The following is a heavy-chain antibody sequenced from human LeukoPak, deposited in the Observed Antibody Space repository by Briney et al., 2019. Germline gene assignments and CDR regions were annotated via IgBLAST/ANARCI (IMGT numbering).Heavy chain of an antibody. D-gene: IGHD3-22*01. CDR3: AVYDSSGPDDAFDI. CDR2: ISSSSSYI. Sequence: GGSLRLSCAASGFTFSSYSMNWVRQAPGKGLEWVSSISSSSSYIYYADSVKGRFTISRDNAKNSLYLQMNSLRAEDTAVYYCAVYDSSGPDDAFDIWGQGTMVTVSS. J-gene: IGHJ3*02. CDR1: GFTFSSYS. V-gene: IGHV3-21*01.